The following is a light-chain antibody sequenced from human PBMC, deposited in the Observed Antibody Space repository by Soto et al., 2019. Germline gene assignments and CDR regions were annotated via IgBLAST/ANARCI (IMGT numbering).Light chain of an antibody. Sequence: QSALTQPASVSGSPGQSITISCTGTSSDVGGYKYVSWYQQQPDKAPKLIIFEVSNRPSGISSRFSGSKSGNTATLTISGLQAEDEADYYCASYTSSSTSVIFGRGTKLTVL. CDR1: SSDVGGYKY. CDR2: EVS. J-gene: IGLJ2*01. CDR3: ASYTSSSTSVI. V-gene: IGLV2-14*01.